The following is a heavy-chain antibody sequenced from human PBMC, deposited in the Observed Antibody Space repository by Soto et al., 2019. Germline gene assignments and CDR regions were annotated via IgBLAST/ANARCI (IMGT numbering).Heavy chain of an antibody. CDR1: GFTFSSYG. CDR3: AKDLSSIAVAGAFDY. D-gene: IGHD6-19*01. J-gene: IGHJ4*02. Sequence: PGGSLRLSCAASGFTFSSYGMHWVRQAPGKGLEWVAVISYDGSNKYYADSVKGRFTISRDNSKNTLYLQMNSLRAEDTAVYYCAKDLSSIAVAGAFDYWGQGTLVTVSS. V-gene: IGHV3-30*18. CDR2: ISYDGSNK.